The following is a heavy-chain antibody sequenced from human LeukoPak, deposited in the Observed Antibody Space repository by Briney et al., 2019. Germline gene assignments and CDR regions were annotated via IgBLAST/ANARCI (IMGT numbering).Heavy chain of an antibody. CDR3: ARHGGIGPKRDYFDY. V-gene: IGHV1-18*01. J-gene: IGHJ4*02. CDR1: GYTFTSYG. Sequence: ASVKVSCKASGYTFTSYGISWVRQAPGQGLEWMGWLSTDNGDTNYAQKFQGRVTMTTDTSTTTAHMELRSLTSDDTAIYYCARHGGIGPKRDYFDYWGPGTLVTVSS. CDR2: LSTDNGDT. D-gene: IGHD3-16*01.